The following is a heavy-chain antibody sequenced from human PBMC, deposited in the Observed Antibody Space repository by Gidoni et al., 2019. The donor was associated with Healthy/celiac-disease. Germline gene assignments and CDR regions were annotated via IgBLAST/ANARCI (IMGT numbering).Heavy chain of an antibody. D-gene: IGHD6-6*01. CDR1: GFTFSSYW. V-gene: IGHV3-7*01. CDR3: ARAPYSSSSHYYYYGMDV. Sequence: EVQLVESGGGLVQPGGSLRLSCSSSGFTFSSYWMSWVRQATGKGLEGVANIKQDGSEKYYVDSVKGRFTIARDNAKNSLYLQMNSLRAEDTAVYYCARAPYSSSSHYYYYGMDVWGQGTTVTVSS. J-gene: IGHJ6*02. CDR2: IKQDGSEK.